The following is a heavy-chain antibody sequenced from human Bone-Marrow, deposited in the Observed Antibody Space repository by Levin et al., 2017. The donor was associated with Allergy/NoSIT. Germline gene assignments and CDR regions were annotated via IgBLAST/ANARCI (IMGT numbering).Heavy chain of an antibody. V-gene: IGHV3-23*01. CDR3: AKTKEDIVLVPASATPYWYFDL. CDR2: VSGSGKST. J-gene: IGHJ2*01. CDR1: GFTFSSYG. D-gene: IGHD2-2*01. Sequence: GESLKISCAASGFTFSSYGLSWVRQAPGKGLDWVSAVSGSGKSTYYADSVRGRFTVSRDNSKNTLHLHMNRLRAEDTAVYYCAKTKEDIVLVPASATPYWYFDLWGRGTLVTVSS.